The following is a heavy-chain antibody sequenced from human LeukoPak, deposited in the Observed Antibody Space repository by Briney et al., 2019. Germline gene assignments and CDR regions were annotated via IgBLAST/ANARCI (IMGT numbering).Heavy chain of an antibody. CDR2: ISAYNGNT. D-gene: IGHD3-9*01. Sequence: GASVKVSCKASGYTFTSYGISWVRQAPGQGLEWMGWISAYNGNTNYAQKLQGRVTMTTDTSTSTAYMELRSLRSNDTAVYYCARSKDYDILTGWPEPLDYWGQGTLVTVSS. CDR3: ARSKDYDILTGWPEPLDY. CDR1: GYTFTSYG. J-gene: IGHJ4*02. V-gene: IGHV1-18*01.